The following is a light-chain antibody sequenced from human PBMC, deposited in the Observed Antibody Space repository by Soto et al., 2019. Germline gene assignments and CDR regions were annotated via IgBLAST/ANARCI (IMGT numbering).Light chain of an antibody. J-gene: IGKJ4*01. CDR3: QQYGSSPLT. Sequence: SFPGDRVTLSCRASQYINTRLAWYQHRPGQAPRLLIYGASNRATGIPDRFSGSGSGTDFTLTISRLEPEDFAVYYCQQYGSSPLTFGGGTKVDIK. V-gene: IGKV3-20*01. CDR2: GAS. CDR1: QYINTR.